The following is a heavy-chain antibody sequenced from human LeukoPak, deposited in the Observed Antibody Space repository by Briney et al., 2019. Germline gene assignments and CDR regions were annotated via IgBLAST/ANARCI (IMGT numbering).Heavy chain of an antibody. CDR3: ARDSIVGATRWFDP. Sequence: SETLSLTSTVSGGSISIYYWSCIRQPAGKGLEWIGRIYTSGSTNYNPSLKSRVTMSVDTSKNQFSLKLSSVTAADTAVYYCARDSIVGATRWFDPWGQGTLVTVSS. J-gene: IGHJ5*02. D-gene: IGHD1-26*01. CDR2: IYTSGST. V-gene: IGHV4-4*07. CDR1: GGSISIYY.